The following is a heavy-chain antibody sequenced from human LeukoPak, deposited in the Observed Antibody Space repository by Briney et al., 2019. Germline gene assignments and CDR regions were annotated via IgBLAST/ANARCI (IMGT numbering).Heavy chain of an antibody. V-gene: IGHV1-69*06. CDR2: IIPIFGTA. D-gene: IGHD5-12*01. Sequence: GASVKVSCKASGGTFSSYAISWVRQAPGQGLEWMGGIIPIFGTANYAQKFQGRVTITADKSTSTAYMELSSLRSEDTAVYYCARWNIVATSGTDWFNPWGQGTLVTVSS. J-gene: IGHJ5*02. CDR3: ARWNIVATSGTDWFNP. CDR1: GGTFSSYA.